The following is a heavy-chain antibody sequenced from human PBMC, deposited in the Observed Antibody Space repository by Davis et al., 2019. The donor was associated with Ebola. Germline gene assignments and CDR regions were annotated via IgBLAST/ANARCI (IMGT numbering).Heavy chain of an antibody. J-gene: IGHJ6*02. Sequence: PSETLSLTCAVYGGSFSGYYWSWIRQPPGKGLEWIGEINHSGSTNYNPSLKSRVTISVDTSKNQFSLKLSSVTAADTAVYYCARRMGSGYNYYYYYYYGMDVWGQGTTVTVSS. D-gene: IGHD3-3*01. CDR1: GGSFSGYY. CDR3: ARRMGSGYNYYYYYYYGMDV. CDR2: INHSGST. V-gene: IGHV4-34*01.